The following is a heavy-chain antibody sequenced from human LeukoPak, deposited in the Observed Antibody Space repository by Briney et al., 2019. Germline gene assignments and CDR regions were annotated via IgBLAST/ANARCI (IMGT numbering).Heavy chain of an antibody. Sequence: SETLSLTCTVSGGSISSYYWSWIRQPAGKGLEWIGYIYYSGSTNYNPSLKSRVTISVDTSKNQFSLKLSSVTAADTAVYYCARTIAVAGTYYYYGMDVWGQGTTVTVSS. D-gene: IGHD6-19*01. CDR1: GGSISSYY. CDR2: IYYSGST. CDR3: ARTIAVAGTYYYYGMDV. V-gene: IGHV4-59*08. J-gene: IGHJ6*02.